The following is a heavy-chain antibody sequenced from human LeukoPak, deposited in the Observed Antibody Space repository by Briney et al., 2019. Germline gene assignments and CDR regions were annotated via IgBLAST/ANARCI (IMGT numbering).Heavy chain of an antibody. V-gene: IGHV3-49*03. CDR3: TIEDCTNRVCYTLFDY. J-gene: IGHJ4*02. CDR1: GFTFGDYA. D-gene: IGHD2-8*01. Sequence: PGRSLRLSCTASGFTFGDYAMSWFRQAPGKGLEWVGFIRSKAYGGTTEYAASVKGRFTISRDDSKSIAYLQMNSLKTEDTAVYYCTIEDCTNRVCYTLFDYWGQGTLVTVSS. CDR2: IRSKAYGGTT.